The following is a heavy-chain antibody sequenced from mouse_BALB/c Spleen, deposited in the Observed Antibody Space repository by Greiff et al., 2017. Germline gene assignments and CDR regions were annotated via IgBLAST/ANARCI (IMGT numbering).Heavy chain of an antibody. D-gene: IGHD2-2*01. CDR1: GYSFTGYY. CDR2: VNPNNGGT. J-gene: IGHJ4*01. V-gene: IGHV1-26*01. CDR3: ARCYGYDNLYAMDD. Sequence: IQLQQSGPDLVKPGASVKISCKASGYSFTGYYMPWVKQSHGKSLEWIGRVNPNNGGTSYNQKFKGKAILTVDKSSSTAYMELRSLTSEDSAVDYCARCYGYDNLYAMDDWGQGTSVTVAS.